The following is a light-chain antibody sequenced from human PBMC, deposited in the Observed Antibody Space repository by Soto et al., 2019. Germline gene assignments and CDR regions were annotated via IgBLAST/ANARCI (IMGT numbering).Light chain of an antibody. CDR1: QSISSY. J-gene: IGKJ5*01. CDR3: QQSYSTPPDT. CDR2: AAC. V-gene: IGKV1-39*01. Sequence: IQMTQSPSSLSASVGERLTITCLASQSISSYLNWYQQKPGKAHKLLSYAACSLQSGVPSRFSGSRSGTDFTLTIISLQPEDFATYYCQQSYSTPPDTFGQGTRLEIK.